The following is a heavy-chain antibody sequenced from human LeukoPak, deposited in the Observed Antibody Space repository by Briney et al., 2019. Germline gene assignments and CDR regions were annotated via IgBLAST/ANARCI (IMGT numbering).Heavy chain of an antibody. CDR3: AREAFRFDY. CDR2: INHSGST. CDR1: GGSFSGYY. J-gene: IGHJ4*02. V-gene: IGHV4-34*01. Sequence: SETLSLTCAVYGGSFSGYYWSWIRQPPGKGLEWIGEINHSGSTNYNSFLKSRVTISVDTSKNQFSLKLSSVTAADTAVYYCAREAFRFDYWGQGTLVTVSS.